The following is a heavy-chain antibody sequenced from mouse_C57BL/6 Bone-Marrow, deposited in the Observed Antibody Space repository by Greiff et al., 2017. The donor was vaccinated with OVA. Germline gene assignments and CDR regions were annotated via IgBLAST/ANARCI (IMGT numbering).Heavy chain of an antibody. D-gene: IGHD1-1*01. CDR3: AKRRYYGSSPLWYFDV. CDR2: ISYDGSN. J-gene: IGHJ1*03. CDR1: GYSITSGYY. Sequence: ESGPGLVKPSQSLSLTCSVTGYSITSGYYWNWIRQFPGNKLEWMGYISYDGSNNYNPSLKNRISITRDTSKNQFFLKLNSVTTEDTATYYCAKRRYYGSSPLWYFDVWGTGTTVTVSS. V-gene: IGHV3-6*01.